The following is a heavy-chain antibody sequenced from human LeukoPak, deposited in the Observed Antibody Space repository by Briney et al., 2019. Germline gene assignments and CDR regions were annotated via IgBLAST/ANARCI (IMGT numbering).Heavy chain of an antibody. CDR1: GGSISSGGYS. J-gene: IGHJ4*02. V-gene: IGHV4-30-2*01. CDR2: IHHSGST. CDR3: ARDNGYGLDY. Sequence: SETLSLTCAVSGGSISSGGYSGSWIRQPPGKGQEWVEYIHHSGSTYYNPSLKSRVTISVDRSKNQFSLKLSSVTAADTAVYYCARDNGYGLDYWGQGTLVTVSS. D-gene: IGHD2-8*01.